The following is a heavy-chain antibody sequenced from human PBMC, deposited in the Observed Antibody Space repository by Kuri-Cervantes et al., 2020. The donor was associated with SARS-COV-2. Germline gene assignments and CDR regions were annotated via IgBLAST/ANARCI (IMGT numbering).Heavy chain of an antibody. Sequence: GESLKISCAASGFTFSSYAMHWVRQAPGKGLEWVAVIWYDGSNKYYADSVKGRFTISRDNSKNTLYLQMNSLRAEDTAVYYCARDLVVSSGWDYYMDVWGKGTTVTVSS. CDR2: IWYDGSNK. CDR3: ARDLVVSSGWDYYMDV. D-gene: IGHD6-19*01. V-gene: IGHV3-33*08. CDR1: GFTFSSYA. J-gene: IGHJ6*03.